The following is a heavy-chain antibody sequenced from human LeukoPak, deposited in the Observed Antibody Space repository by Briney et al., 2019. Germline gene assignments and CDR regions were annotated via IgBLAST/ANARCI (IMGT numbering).Heavy chain of an antibody. V-gene: IGHV5-10-1*01. CDR2: IDPSDSYT. J-gene: IGHJ4*02. CDR1: GYSFTNNW. CDR3: ARGRGWADY. Sequence: HGESLKISCKGSGYSFTNNWITWVRQMPGKGLEWMGRIDPSDSYTDYSPSFQGHVTISADKSISTAYLQWSSLKASDTAMYYCARGRGWADYWGQGTLVTVSS. D-gene: IGHD6-19*01.